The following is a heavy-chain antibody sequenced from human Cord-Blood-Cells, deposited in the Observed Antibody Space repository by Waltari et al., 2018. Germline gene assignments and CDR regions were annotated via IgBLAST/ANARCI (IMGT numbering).Heavy chain of an antibody. Sequence: EVQLVESGGDLVKPGGSLRLSCPASGFTFSSYSMNWVRQAPGKGLELVSSISSSSSYIYYADSVKGRFTISRDNAKNSLYLQMNSLRAEDMAVYYCARTSGWYAFDIWGQGTMVTVSS. V-gene: IGHV3-21*01. D-gene: IGHD6-19*01. CDR1: GFTFSSYS. CDR2: ISSSSSYI. J-gene: IGHJ3*02. CDR3: ARTSGWYAFDI.